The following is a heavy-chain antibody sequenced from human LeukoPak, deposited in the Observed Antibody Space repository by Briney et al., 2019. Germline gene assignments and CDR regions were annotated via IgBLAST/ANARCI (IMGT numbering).Heavy chain of an antibody. V-gene: IGHV4-59*11. CDR1: GVSISSHY. CDR3: ARDMWLTSF. J-gene: IGHJ4*02. CDR2: FYYSGSA. D-gene: IGHD3-22*01. Sequence: SETLSLTCTVSGVSISSHYWSWIRQPPGRGLEWIGYFYYSGSANYNPSLKSRVTMSVDTSKNQFSLKLSSATAADTAVYYCARDMWLTSFWGQGTLVTVSS.